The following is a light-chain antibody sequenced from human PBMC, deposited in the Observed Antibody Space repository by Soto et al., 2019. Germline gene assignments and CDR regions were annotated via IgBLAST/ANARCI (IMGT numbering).Light chain of an antibody. V-gene: IGKV3D-15*01. CDR1: QSISSD. Sequence: EMVITQSPSTLSVSTGERATLSCRASQSISSDVAWYQQKPGQAPRLLIYGASTRATGIPARFSGGGSGTEFTLSTCSLQSEDFAVYYCQHYNIWPQTFCQGGKVDIK. CDR2: GAS. CDR3: QHYNIWPQT. J-gene: IGKJ1*01.